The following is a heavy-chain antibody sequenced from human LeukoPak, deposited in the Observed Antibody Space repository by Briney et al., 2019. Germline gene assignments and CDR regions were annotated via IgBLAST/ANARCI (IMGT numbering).Heavy chain of an antibody. CDR1: GFTFSSYA. Sequence: PGGSLRLSCAASGFTFSSYAMHWVRQAPGKGLEWVAVISYDGSNKYYADSVKGRFTISRDNSKNTLYLQMNSLRAEDTAVYYCARSRWLVRSVIDYWGRGTLVTVSS. V-gene: IGHV3-30*04. J-gene: IGHJ4*02. CDR2: ISYDGSNK. CDR3: ARSRWLVRSVIDY. D-gene: IGHD6-19*01.